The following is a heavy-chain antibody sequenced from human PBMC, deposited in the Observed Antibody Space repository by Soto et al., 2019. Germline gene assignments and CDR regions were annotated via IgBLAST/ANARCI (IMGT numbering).Heavy chain of an antibody. J-gene: IGHJ4*02. CDR2: ISAYNGNT. CDR1: GYTFTNYN. D-gene: IGHD6-13*01. V-gene: IGHV1-18*01. CDR3: ARQLATAFDY. Sequence: QVQLVQSGADVKKTGASVRVSCKASGYTFTNYNINWVRQAPGQGLEWMGWISAYNGNTYYAQKFQDRVTMTTDTSTSTVYMELRSQRSDDTALNYGARQLATAFDYWGQETLVTVSS.